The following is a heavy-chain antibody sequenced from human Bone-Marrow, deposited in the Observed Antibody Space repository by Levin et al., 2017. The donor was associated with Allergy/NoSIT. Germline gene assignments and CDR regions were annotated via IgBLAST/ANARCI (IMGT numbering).Heavy chain of an antibody. J-gene: IGHJ6*03. Sequence: SVKVSCKASGGTFSSYAISWVRQAPGQGLEWMGGIIPIFGTANYAQKFQGRVTITADESTSTAYMELISLRSEDTAVYYCARGLRTKKSTYYDFWSGYYYYYYYYMDVWGKGTTVTVSS. CDR2: IIPIFGTA. CDR3: ARGLRTKKSTYYDFWSGYYYYYYYYMDV. D-gene: IGHD3-3*01. V-gene: IGHV1-69*13. CDR1: GGTFSSYA.